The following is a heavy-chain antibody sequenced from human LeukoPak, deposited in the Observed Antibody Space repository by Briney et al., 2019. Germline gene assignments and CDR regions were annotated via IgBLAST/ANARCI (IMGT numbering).Heavy chain of an antibody. D-gene: IGHD3-9*01. CDR3: ASTDSSTEDYDILTGYLGDAFDI. CDR2: IFYSGTT. J-gene: IGHJ3*02. V-gene: IGHV4-59*08. CDR1: GGSMSSYY. Sequence: PSETLSLTCDVSGGSMSSYYWSWIRQPPGKGLEWIGYIFYSGTTNYNPSLKSRVTISVDTSKNQFSLKLTSVTAADTAVYYCASTDSSTEDYDILTGYLGDAFDIWGQGTMVTVSS.